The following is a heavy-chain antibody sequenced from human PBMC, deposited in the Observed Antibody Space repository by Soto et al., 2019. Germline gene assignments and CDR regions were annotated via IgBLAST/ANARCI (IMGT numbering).Heavy chain of an antibody. CDR1: GFTFSSYG. V-gene: IGHV3-30*03. D-gene: IGHD1-26*01. Sequence: GGSLRLSCAASGFTFSSYGMHWVRQAPGKGLEWVAVISYDGSNKYYADSVKGRFTISRHNSKNTLYLQMNSLRAEDTAVYYCATGLELDYLDYWGQGTLVTVSS. CDR2: ISYDGSNK. CDR3: ATGLELDYLDY. J-gene: IGHJ4*02.